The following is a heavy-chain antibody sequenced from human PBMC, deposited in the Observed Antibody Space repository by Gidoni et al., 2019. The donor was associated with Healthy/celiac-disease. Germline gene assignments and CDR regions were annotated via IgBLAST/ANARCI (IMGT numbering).Heavy chain of an antibody. CDR3: ARGDAGEWDYFDY. Sequence: QVQLQQWGAGLLKPSETLSLTCAVYGGSFSGYYGSWIRQPPGKGLEWIGEINHSGSTNYNPSLKSRVTISVDTSKNQFSLKLSSVTAADTAVYYCARGDAGEWDYFDYWGQGTLVTVSS. J-gene: IGHJ4*02. V-gene: IGHV4-34*01. D-gene: IGHD3-10*01. CDR2: INHSGST. CDR1: GGSFSGYY.